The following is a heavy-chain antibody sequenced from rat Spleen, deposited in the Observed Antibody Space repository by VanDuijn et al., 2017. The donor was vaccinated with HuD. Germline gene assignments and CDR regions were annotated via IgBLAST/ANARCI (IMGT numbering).Heavy chain of an antibody. CDR2: INYDGSST. D-gene: IGHD1-6*01. CDR1: GFIFSDHY. CDR3: ARGGFFRY. Sequence: EVQLVESDGDIVRPGRSLKLSCAASGFIFSDHYVAWVRQAPMKGLEWVATINYDGSSTFYRDSVRDRFTISRDTAQNTLYLQMNSLRSEDTATYYCARGGFFRYWGQGVMVTVSS. V-gene: IGHV5-29*01. J-gene: IGHJ2*01.